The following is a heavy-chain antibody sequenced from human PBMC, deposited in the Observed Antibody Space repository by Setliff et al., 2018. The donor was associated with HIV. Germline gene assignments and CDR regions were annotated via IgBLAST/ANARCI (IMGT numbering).Heavy chain of an antibody. D-gene: IGHD5-18*01. CDR1: GYTFTDYY. Sequence: ASVKVSCKASGYTFTDYYIHWVRQAPGQGLEWIGWINANSGGTNYAQKFQGRVTMTRDTSISTAYMELSRLRSDDTAVYYCASGRSPRGTAMVGGPLFDYWGQGTLVTVSS. J-gene: IGHJ4*02. CDR2: INANSGGT. V-gene: IGHV1-2*02. CDR3: ASGRSPRGTAMVGGPLFDY.